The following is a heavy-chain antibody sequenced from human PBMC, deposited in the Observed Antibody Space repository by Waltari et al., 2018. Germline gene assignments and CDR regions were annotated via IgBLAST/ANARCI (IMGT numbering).Heavy chain of an antibody. Sequence: EVQLVESGGGLVQPGRSLRLSCAASGFTFDDYAMHWVRQAPGKGLEWVSGISWNSGSIGYADSVKGRFTISRDNAKNSLYLQMNSLRAEDTALYYCAKERRQYCGGDCYSNAFDIWGQGTMVTVSS. CDR3: AKERRQYCGGDCYSNAFDI. J-gene: IGHJ3*02. CDR2: ISWNSGSI. CDR1: GFTFDDYA. V-gene: IGHV3-9*01. D-gene: IGHD2-21*01.